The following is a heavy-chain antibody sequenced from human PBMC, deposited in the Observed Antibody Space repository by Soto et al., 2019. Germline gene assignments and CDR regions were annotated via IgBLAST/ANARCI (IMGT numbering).Heavy chain of an antibody. CDR1: GGSISSSNYY. CDR3: ASPTLGAFDI. J-gene: IGHJ3*02. V-gene: IGHV4-39*01. CDR2: VYYSGST. Sequence: SETLSLTCTVSGGSISSSNYYWGWIRQPPGKGLEWIGSVYYSGSTSYNSSLKSRVTISVDTSKNQFSLRLSSVTAADTAVYYCASPTLGAFDIWGQGTMVTV. D-gene: IGHD3-16*01.